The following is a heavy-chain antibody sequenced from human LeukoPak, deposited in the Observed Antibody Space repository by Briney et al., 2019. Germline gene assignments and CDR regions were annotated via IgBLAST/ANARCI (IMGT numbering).Heavy chain of an antibody. Sequence: ASVKVSCKAYGYTFTSYGISWVRQAPGQGLEWMGWISGYNGNTDYAQKFQGRVTMTTDRATSTAYMELRDLKSDDTAIYYCGRDYYYGTSAPYNFGLDVWRQGTTVTVSS. CDR2: ISGYNGNT. D-gene: IGHD3-10*01. CDR1: GYTFTSYG. V-gene: IGHV1-18*04. CDR3: GRDYYYGTSAPYNFGLDV. J-gene: IGHJ6*02.